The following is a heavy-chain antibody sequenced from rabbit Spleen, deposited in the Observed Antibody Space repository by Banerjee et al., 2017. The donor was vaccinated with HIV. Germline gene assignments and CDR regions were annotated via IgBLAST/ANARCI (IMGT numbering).Heavy chain of an antibody. CDR2: IDAGSSGST. CDR3: ARDGYSRGWGIILYYFNL. V-gene: IGHV1S40*01. Sequence: QSLEESGGDLVKPGASLTLTCTASGFSFSSSYDMCWVRQAPGKGLEWIACIDAGSSGSTYYASWAKGRFTISTTSSTTVTLQMTSLTAADTAAYFCARDGYSRGWGIILYYFNLWGPGTLVTVS. J-gene: IGHJ4*01. D-gene: IGHD4-1*01. CDR1: GFSFSSSYD.